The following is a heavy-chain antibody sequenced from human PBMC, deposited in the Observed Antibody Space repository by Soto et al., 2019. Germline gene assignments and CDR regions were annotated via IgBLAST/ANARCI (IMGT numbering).Heavy chain of an antibody. CDR1: GGTFSSYT. D-gene: IGHD3-9*01. CDR2: IIPILGTA. J-gene: IGHJ3*02. Sequence: SVKVSCKASGGTFSSYTISWVRQAPGQGLEWMGRIIPILGTANYAQKFQGRVTITADKSTSTAYMELSSLRSEDTAVYYCATELRYFDWSPFDAFDIWGQGTMVTVSS. CDR3: ATELRYFDWSPFDAFDI. V-gene: IGHV1-69*08.